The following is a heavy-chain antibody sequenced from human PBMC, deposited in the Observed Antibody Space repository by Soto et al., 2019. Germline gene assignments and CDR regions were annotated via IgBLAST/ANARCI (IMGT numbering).Heavy chain of an antibody. V-gene: IGHV4-59*08. J-gene: IGHJ4*02. Sequence: QVQLRESGPGLVRPSETLSLTCTVSGGSITGYYWSWIRQPPGKGLEWIGYIYDSGTTTYNSALKSRVTISAATTKNQFSQKLRSVTAADTAVYYCARRNYGEEGYFFDFWGQGLLVTVSS. CDR3: ARRNYGEEGYFFDF. D-gene: IGHD4-17*01. CDR2: IYDSGTT. CDR1: GGSITGYY.